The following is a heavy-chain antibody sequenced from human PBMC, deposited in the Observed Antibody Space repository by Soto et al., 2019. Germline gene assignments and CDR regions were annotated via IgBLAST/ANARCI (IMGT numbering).Heavy chain of an antibody. CDR2: IYYTGSS. CDR1: GGSVNSATNY. J-gene: IGHJ2*01. D-gene: IGHD1-1*01. V-gene: IGHV4-31*03. Sequence: SETLSLICTVSGGSVNSATNYWIWIRHRPGEVLESIGYIYYTGSSYYNPSLKSRITISVDTSKNQFSLNLNSVTATDTAVYYCARASRGYWYFDLWGRGTLVTVSS. CDR3: ARASRGYWYFDL.